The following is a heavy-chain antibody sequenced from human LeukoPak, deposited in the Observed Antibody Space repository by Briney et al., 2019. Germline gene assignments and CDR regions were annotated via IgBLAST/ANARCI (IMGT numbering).Heavy chain of an antibody. CDR2: MSSSGGST. Sequence: GGSLRLSCAASGFTLGNYAMSWVRQAPGKGLEWVSSMSSSGGSTYYADSVKGRFTFSRDNPKNTLYLQMNSLRAEDTAVYYCAKSSYYDTSGFYREYYFDYWGQGTLVTVSS. CDR3: AKSSYYDTSGFYREYYFDY. V-gene: IGHV3-23*01. J-gene: IGHJ4*02. CDR1: GFTLGNYA. D-gene: IGHD3-22*01.